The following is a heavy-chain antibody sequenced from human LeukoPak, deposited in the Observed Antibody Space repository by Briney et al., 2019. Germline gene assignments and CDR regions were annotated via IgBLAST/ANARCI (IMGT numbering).Heavy chain of an antibody. CDR1: GGSISSYY. CDR3: ARGWSRYCSGGSCYRYYYYMDV. Sequence: SETLSLTCTVSGGSISSYYWSWIRQPPGKGLEWIGYIYYSGSTNYNPSLKSRVTISVDTSKNQFSLKLSSVTAADTAVYYCARGWSRYCSGGSCYRYYYYMDVWGKGTTVTVSS. D-gene: IGHD2-15*01. V-gene: IGHV4-59*01. J-gene: IGHJ6*03. CDR2: IYYSGST.